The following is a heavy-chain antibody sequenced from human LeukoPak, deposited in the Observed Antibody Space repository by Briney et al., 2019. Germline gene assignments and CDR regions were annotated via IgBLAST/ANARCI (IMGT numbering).Heavy chain of an antibody. CDR1: GGSISSYY. V-gene: IGHV4-39*07. Sequence: SETLSLTCTVSGGSISSYYWGGVRQSPGKGLEWIGTISYSGTTYYNPSLKSRVTISLDTSKNQFSLKLSSVTAADTAIYYCARDFSSSSSVYYYYYMDVWGKGTTVTVSS. J-gene: IGHJ6*03. CDR2: ISYSGTT. CDR3: ARDFSSSSSVYYYYYMDV. D-gene: IGHD6-6*01.